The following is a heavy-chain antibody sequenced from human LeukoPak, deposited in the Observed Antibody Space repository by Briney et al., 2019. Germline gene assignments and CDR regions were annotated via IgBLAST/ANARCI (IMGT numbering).Heavy chain of an antibody. J-gene: IGHJ6*02. V-gene: IGHV1-69*04. CDR2: IIPILGIA. Sequence: WASVKVSCKASGGTFSSYAISWVRQAPGQGLEWMGRIIPILGIANYAQKFQGRVTITADKSTSTAYMELSSLRSEDTAVYYCARGARFLEWSYGYYYYGMDVWGQGTTVTVSS. CDR1: GGTFSSYA. CDR3: ARGARFLEWSYGYYYYGMDV. D-gene: IGHD3-3*01.